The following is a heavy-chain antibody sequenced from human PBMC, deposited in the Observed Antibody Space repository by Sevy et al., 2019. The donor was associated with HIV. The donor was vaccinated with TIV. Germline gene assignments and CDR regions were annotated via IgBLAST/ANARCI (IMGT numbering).Heavy chain of an antibody. V-gene: IGHV3-21*01. CDR3: ARGHSSSWPYFDY. CDR2: ISFSSNYI. Sequence: GGSLRLSCAASGFTFSTYTMNWVRQAPGKALQWVSSISFSSNYIFFADSMKGRFTISRDNAKNSLYLQMNSLRAEDTAVYYLARGHSSSWPYFDYWGQGTLVTVSS. J-gene: IGHJ4*02. D-gene: IGHD6-13*01. CDR1: GFTFSTYT.